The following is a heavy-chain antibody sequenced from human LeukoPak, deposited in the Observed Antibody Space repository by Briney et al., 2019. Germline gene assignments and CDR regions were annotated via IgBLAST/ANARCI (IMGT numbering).Heavy chain of an antibody. CDR3: ARSDGYLTYYYYYMDV. J-gene: IGHJ6*03. CDR2: IWYDGSNK. CDR1: GFTFSSYG. V-gene: IGHV3-33*01. D-gene: IGHD5-24*01. Sequence: GGSLRLSCAASGFTFSSYGMHWVRQAPGKGLEWVAVIWYDGSNKYYADSVKGRFTISRDNSKNTLYLQMNSLRAEDTAVYYCARSDGYLTYYYYYMDVWGQGTTVTVSS.